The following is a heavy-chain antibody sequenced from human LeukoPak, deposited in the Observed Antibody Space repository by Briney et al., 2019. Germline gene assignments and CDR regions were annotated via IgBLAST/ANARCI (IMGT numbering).Heavy chain of an antibody. J-gene: IGHJ4*02. CDR3: ARLPPYYGYDY. CDR1: GGSFSGYY. D-gene: IGHD3-10*01. CDR2: INHSGST. V-gene: IGHV4-34*01. Sequence: PSETLSLTCAIYGGSFSGYYWSWIRQPPGKGLEWIGEINHSGSTNYNPSLKSRVTISVDTSKNQFSLKLSSVTAADTAVYYCARLPPYYGYDYWGQGTLVTVSS.